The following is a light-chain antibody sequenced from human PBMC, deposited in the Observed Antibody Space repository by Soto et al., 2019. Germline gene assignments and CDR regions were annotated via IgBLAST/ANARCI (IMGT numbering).Light chain of an antibody. CDR2: GPS. Sequence: EIVLTQSPAPLSLSPGERATLSCRASQSVGTFLAWYQQKPGQAPRLLIYGPSNRATGIQANFSGSGSGTNFTLTIRSRETEDVAGYYCQQRNNWPPLTFGGGTKLEIK. V-gene: IGKV3-11*01. CDR1: QSVGTF. CDR3: QQRNNWPPLT. J-gene: IGKJ4*01.